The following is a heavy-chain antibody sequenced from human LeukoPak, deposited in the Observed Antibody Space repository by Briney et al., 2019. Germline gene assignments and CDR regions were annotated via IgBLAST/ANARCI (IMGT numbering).Heavy chain of an antibody. V-gene: IGHV3-33*08. CDR2: IWYDGSNK. CDR1: GFTFSSYS. D-gene: IGHD3-3*01. J-gene: IGHJ6*02. CDR3: ARDLATIFGVSGGMDV. Sequence: GGSLRLSCAASGFTFSSYSMNWVRQAPGKGLEWVAVIWYDGSNKYYADSVKGRFTISRDNSKNTLYLQMNSLRAEDTAVYYCARDLATIFGVSGGMDVWGQGTTVTVS.